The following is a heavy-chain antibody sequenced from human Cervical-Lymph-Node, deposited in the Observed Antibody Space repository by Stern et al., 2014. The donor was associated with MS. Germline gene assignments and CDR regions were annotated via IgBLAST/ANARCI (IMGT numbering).Heavy chain of an antibody. CDR2: IAYDGNHK. J-gene: IGHJ4*02. Sequence: VKLVESGGGVVKPGRALRLSCAASGFTFSNYAFYWVRQAPGKGLEWETVIAYDGNHKSSTDSVKGRFTISRDNSRNTVFLQMNILRPEDTALYYCARHRAVAGTPHFDYWGQGTLVTVSS. CDR1: GFTFSNYA. V-gene: IGHV3-30-3*01. D-gene: IGHD6-13*01. CDR3: ARHRAVAGTPHFDY.